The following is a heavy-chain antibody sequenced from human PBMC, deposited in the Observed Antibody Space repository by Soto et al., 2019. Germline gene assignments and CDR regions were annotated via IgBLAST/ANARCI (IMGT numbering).Heavy chain of an antibody. J-gene: IGHJ4*02. CDR2: IYYSGST. CDR3: XXXXXXXXXX. V-gene: IGHV4-59*01. Sequence: QVQLQESGPGLVKPSETLSLTCTVSGGTISSWYWSWIRQPPGKGLEWIGYIYYSGSTNCNPSLKSRATISVDTSKNQFSLKLSSXXXXXXXXXXXXXXXXXXXXXXGQGTLVTVSS. CDR1: GGTISSWY.